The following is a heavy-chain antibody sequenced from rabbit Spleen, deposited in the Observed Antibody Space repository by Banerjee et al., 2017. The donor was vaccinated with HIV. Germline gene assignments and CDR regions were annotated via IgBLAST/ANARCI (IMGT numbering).Heavy chain of an antibody. CDR2: IYAGSSGDT. Sequence: QEQLKEYGGDLVKPGASLKLTCTASGFSFSSRYYMCWVRQAPGKGLEWIACIYAGSSGDTYYASWAKGRFTISKTSSTTVTLQMTSLTAADTATYFCARETSSGWGVVSYYFNLWGPGTLVTVS. CDR1: GFSFSSRYY. V-gene: IGHV1S45*01. J-gene: IGHJ4*01. CDR3: ARETSSGWGVVSYYFNL. D-gene: IGHD4-1*01.